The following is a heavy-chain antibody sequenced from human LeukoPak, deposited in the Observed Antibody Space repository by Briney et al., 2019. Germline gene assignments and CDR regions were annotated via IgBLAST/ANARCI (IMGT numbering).Heavy chain of an antibody. D-gene: IGHD2-2*01. CDR1: GYTFTGYD. CDR2: INPNSGGT. V-gene: IGHV1-2*06. CDR3: ARDVGSNNCEN. J-gene: IGHJ4*02. Sequence: ASVKVSCKASGYTFTGYDIHWVRQAAGQGLEWMGRINPNSGGTKYAQKFQGRVTMTRDTSITTAYMELSRLRSDDTAAYYCARDVGSNNCENWGQGTLVTVSS.